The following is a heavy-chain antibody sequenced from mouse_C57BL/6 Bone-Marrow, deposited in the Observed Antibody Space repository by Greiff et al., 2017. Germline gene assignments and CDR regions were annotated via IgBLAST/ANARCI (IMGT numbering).Heavy chain of an antibody. V-gene: IGHV1-54*01. J-gene: IGHJ3*01. CDR1: GYAFTNYL. Sequence: VQLQQSGAELVRPGTSVKVSCKASGYAFTNYLIEWVKQRPGRGLEWIGVIKPGSGGTNYNEKFKGKATLTADKSSSTAYMQLSSLTYEDSAVYFCARDYGSSPAYWGQGTLVTVSA. CDR2: IKPGSGGT. CDR3: ARDYGSSPAY. D-gene: IGHD1-1*01.